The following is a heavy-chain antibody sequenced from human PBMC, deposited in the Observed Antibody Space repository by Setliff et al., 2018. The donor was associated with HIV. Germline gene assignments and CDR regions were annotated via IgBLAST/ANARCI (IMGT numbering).Heavy chain of an antibody. V-gene: IGHV4-39*01. J-gene: IGHJ5*02. CDR1: GGSISSSSYY. CDR3: ARVIPAGMPANWFDP. Sequence: PSETLSLTCTVSGGSISSSSYYWGWIRQPPGKGLEWIGSLYYSGTTYYNPSLKSRLTISVDTSKNQFSLKLSSVTAADTAVYYCARVIPAGMPANWFDPWGHGTLVTVSS. CDR2: LYYSGTT. D-gene: IGHD2-2*01.